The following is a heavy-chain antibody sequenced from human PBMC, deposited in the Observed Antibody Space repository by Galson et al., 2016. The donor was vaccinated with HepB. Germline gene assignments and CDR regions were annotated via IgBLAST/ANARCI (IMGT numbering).Heavy chain of an antibody. J-gene: IGHJ4*02. CDR3: VSEATVAMAYPFDY. Sequence: SLRLSCAGSGFTFSSYWMSWVRQAPGKGLEWVANIKQDGSESYYVDSVKGRFTISRNNANASLFLQMHNLRAEDTALYYIVSEATVAMAYPFDYWGQGTLVTVST. V-gene: IGHV3-7*01. CDR1: GFTFSSYW. D-gene: IGHD1-1*01. CDR2: IKQDGSES.